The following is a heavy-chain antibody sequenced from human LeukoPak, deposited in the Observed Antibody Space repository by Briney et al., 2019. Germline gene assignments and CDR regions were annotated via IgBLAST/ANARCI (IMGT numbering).Heavy chain of an antibody. CDR3: TGRDDYGDY. Sequence: GGSLRLSCAASGFTFSDSAMHWVRQASGKGLEWVGRIRTKRNNYATAYAASVRGRFTISRDDSKKTAFLQMSSLKTEDTAVYYCTGRDDYGDYWGQGIVVTVSS. V-gene: IGHV3-73*01. J-gene: IGHJ4*02. CDR1: GFTFSDSA. CDR2: IRTKRNNYAT.